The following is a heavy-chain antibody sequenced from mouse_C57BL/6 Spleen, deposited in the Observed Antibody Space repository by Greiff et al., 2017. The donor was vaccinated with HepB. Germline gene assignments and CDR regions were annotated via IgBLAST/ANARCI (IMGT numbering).Heavy chain of an antibody. J-gene: IGHJ2*01. CDR2: IDPENGDT. D-gene: IGHD2-12*01. CDR3: TPDSPPYFDY. CDR1: GFNIKDDY. Sequence: VQLQQSGAELVRPGASVKLSCTASGFNIKDDYMHWVKQRPEQGLEWIGWIDPENGDTEYASKFQGKATITADTSSNTAYLQLSSLTSEDTAVYYCTPDSPPYFDYWGQGTTLTVSS. V-gene: IGHV14-4*01.